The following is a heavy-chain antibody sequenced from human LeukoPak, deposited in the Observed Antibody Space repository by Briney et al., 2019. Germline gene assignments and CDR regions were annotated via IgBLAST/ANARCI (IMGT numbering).Heavy chain of an antibody. D-gene: IGHD1-26*01. J-gene: IGHJ4*02. CDR3: ARMLVGATYYFDY. CDR1: GGSFSSYY. Sequence: PSETLSLTCAVYGGSFSSYYWSWIRQPPGKGLEWIGEINHSGSTNYNPSLKSRVTISVDTSKNQFSLKLSSVTAADMAVYYCARMLVGATYYFDYWGQGTLVTVSS. V-gene: IGHV4-34*01. CDR2: INHSGST.